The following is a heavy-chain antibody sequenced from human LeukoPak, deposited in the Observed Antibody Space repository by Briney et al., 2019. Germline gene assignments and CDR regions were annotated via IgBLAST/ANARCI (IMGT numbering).Heavy chain of an antibody. CDR1: GFTFSNYG. V-gene: IGHV3-23*01. D-gene: IGHD5-12*01. CDR2: ISGSGGRT. J-gene: IGHJ4*02. Sequence: KTGGSLRLSCAASGFTFSNYGMSWVHQAPGKGLEWVSAISGSGGRTYHADSVKGRFTISRDNSKNTLYLQMNSLRAEDTAVYYCARDGGGYDLLSVWGQGTLVTVSS. CDR3: ARDGGGYDLLSV.